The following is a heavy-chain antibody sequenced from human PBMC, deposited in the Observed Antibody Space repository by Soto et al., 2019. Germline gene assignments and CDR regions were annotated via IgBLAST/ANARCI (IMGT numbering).Heavy chain of an antibody. CDR2: IYPGDSDT. CDR3: AIRTYCGGDCYDPFDY. J-gene: IGHJ4*02. Sequence: PGESLKISCKGSGYSFTSYWIGWVRQMPGKGLEWMGIIYPGDSDTRYSPSFQGQVTISADKSISTAYLQWSSLKASDTAMYYCAIRTYCGGDCYDPFDYWGQGTLVTVSS. D-gene: IGHD2-21*02. CDR1: GYSFTSYW. V-gene: IGHV5-51*01.